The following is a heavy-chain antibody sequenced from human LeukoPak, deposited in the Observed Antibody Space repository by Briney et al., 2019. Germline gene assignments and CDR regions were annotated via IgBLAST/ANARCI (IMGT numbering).Heavy chain of an antibody. CDR2: ISAGGDGT. D-gene: IGHD1/OR15-1a*01. V-gene: IGHV3-23*01. J-gene: IGHJ5*02. CDR1: GFSFSRYP. Sequence: GGSLRLSCAASGFSFSRYPMGWVRQAPGKGLEWVSGISAGGDGTYHADPVKGRFTISRDNSKNTLYLQMNSLRAEDTAVYYCAREQSNWFDPWGQGTLVTVSS. CDR3: AREQSNWFDP.